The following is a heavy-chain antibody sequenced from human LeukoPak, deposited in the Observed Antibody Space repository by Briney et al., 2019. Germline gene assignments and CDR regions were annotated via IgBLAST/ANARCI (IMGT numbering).Heavy chain of an antibody. V-gene: IGHV4-38-2*02. J-gene: IGHJ6*03. Sequence: SETLSLTCTVSGYSIISGLYWGWIRQPPGKGLEWIAKIHHSGSTYYNPSLKSRVTISVDTSKNQFSLKLSSVTAADTAVYYCAREVYVRGGFPTYYYYFYMDVWGKGTTVTVSS. CDR2: IHHSGST. CDR3: AREVYVRGGFPTYYYYFYMDV. CDR1: GYSIISGLY. D-gene: IGHD3-10*02.